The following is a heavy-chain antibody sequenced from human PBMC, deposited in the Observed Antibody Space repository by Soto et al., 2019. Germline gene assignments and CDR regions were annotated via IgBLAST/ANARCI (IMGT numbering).Heavy chain of an antibody. CDR1: GGTFSSYA. CDR2: IIPMFGTT. Sequence: QVQLVQSGAEVKKPGSSVKVSCKASGGTFSSYAISWMRQAPGQGLEWMGRIIPMFGTTKYAQKFQGRVTITADESTSTAYMELGSLRSEDTAIYYCVRGVVVVPASQLGWFDPWGQGTLVTVSS. D-gene: IGHD2-15*01. J-gene: IGHJ5*02. V-gene: IGHV1-69*18. CDR3: VRGVVVVPASQLGWFDP.